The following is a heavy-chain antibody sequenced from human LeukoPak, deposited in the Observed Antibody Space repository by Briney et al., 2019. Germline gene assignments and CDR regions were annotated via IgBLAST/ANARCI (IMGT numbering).Heavy chain of an antibody. D-gene: IGHD4/OR15-4a*01. Sequence: PGGSLRLSCAASGFTFSSYEMNWVRQAPGKGLEWVSYISSSGSTIYYADSVKGRFTISRDNAKNSLYLQMNSLRAEDTAVYYCARFRTNYYSDYWGQGTLVTVSS. CDR1: GFTFSSYE. CDR3: ARFRTNYYSDY. CDR2: ISSSGSTI. V-gene: IGHV3-48*03. J-gene: IGHJ4*02.